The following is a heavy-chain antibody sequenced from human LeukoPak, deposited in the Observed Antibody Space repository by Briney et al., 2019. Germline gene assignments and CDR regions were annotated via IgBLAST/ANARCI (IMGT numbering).Heavy chain of an antibody. Sequence: SETLSLTCTVSGGSISSSSYYWGWIRQPPGKGLEWIGSIYYSGSTYYNPSLKSRVTISVDTSKNQFSLKLSSVTAADTAVYYCARIGGYTNGVCYFPQYYYYGMDVWGQGTTVTVSS. CDR3: ARIGGYTNGVCYFPQYYYYGMDV. D-gene: IGHD2-8*01. V-gene: IGHV4-39*01. J-gene: IGHJ6*02. CDR1: GGSISSSSYY. CDR2: IYYSGST.